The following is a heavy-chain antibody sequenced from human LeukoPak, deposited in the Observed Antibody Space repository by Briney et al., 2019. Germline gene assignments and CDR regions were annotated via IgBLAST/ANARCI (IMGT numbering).Heavy chain of an antibody. D-gene: IGHD3-10*01. J-gene: IGHJ4*02. CDR3: AMRFDY. CDR1: GFTFSSYE. CDR2: ISSSSSTI. V-gene: IGHV3-48*03. Sequence: GGSLRLSCAASGFTFSSYEMNGVRQAPGKGLEWISYISSSSSTIYYADSVKGRFTISRDNAKSTVYLQMNSLRAEDTAVYYCAMRFDYWGQGTLVTVSS.